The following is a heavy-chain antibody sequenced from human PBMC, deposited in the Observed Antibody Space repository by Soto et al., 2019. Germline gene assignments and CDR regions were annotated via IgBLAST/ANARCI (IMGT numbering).Heavy chain of an antibody. CDR3: AKDPNGWQLGY. CDR1: GGSISSVGSY. D-gene: IGHD2-15*01. Sequence: SETLSLTCSVSGGSISSVGSYMSWIRQHPGKGLEWIGYIFYDGSTYYNPSLMSRVSISLDMSKNQFSLTLTSVTAADTAVYYCAKDPNGWQLGYWGQGTLVTVSS. J-gene: IGHJ4*02. CDR2: IFYDGST. V-gene: IGHV4-31*03.